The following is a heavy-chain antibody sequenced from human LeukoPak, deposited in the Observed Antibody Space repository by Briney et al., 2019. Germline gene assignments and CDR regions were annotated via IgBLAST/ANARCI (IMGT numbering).Heavy chain of an antibody. D-gene: IGHD6-13*01. J-gene: IGHJ6*03. CDR2: IRFDGRNK. CDR1: GFTFRKHG. Sequence: GGSLRLSCAASGFTFRKHGIHWVRQAPGKGLEWVAFIRFDGRNKYYADSVKGRFTISRDNSKNTVYMQMNNLRAEDTALYYCAKDPPTSDSSSWYDYYYYMDVWGNGTTVTISS. V-gene: IGHV3-30*02. CDR3: AKDPPTSDSSSWYDYYYYMDV.